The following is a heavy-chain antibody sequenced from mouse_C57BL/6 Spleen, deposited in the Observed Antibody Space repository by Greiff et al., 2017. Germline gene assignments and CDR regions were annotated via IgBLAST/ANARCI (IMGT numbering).Heavy chain of an antibody. CDR3: ARKGDEAY. V-gene: IGHV2-2*01. Sequence: VKLQQSGPGLVQPSQSLSITCTVSGFSFTSYGVHWVRQSPGKGLEWLGGIWSGGSTDYNEAFISRLCISKDNSKSQVFFKMDSLQADDTARYYCARKGDEAYWGQGTLVTVSA. CDR2: IWSGGST. J-gene: IGHJ3*01. CDR1: GFSFTSYG.